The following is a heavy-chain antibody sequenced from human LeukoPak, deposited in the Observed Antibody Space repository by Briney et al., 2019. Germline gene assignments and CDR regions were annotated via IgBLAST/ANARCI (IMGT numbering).Heavy chain of an antibody. Sequence: SETLSLTCAVSGCSFSGYHWTWIRQSPGKGLEWIGNINPSGSTYYNPALKSGLTISVDTSKNQFSLKLRSVTDADTAVYYCARGRHDITMIVVVMTSVSYYLDVLGKGTTVTVS. V-gene: IGHV4-34*01. D-gene: IGHD3-22*01. CDR1: GCSFSGYH. CDR3: ARGRHDITMIVVVMTSVSYYLDV. CDR2: INPSGST. J-gene: IGHJ6*03.